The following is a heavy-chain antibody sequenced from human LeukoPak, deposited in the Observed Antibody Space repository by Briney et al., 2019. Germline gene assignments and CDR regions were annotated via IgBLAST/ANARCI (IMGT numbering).Heavy chain of an antibody. Sequence: ALVKVSCKAAGYTFTGCYMHWVRQAPGQGLEWMGWINPNSGGTNYAQKFQGRVTMTRDTSISTAYMELSRLISDDTAVYYCTRGAVAAEVGTNFDYWGQGTLVTVPS. CDR3: TRGAVAAEVGTNFDY. J-gene: IGHJ4*02. CDR2: INPNSGGT. D-gene: IGHD6-19*01. V-gene: IGHV1-2*02. CDR1: GYTFTGCY.